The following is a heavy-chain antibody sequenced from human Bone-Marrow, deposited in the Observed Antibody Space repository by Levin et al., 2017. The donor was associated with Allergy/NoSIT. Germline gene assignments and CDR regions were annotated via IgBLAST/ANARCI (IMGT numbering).Heavy chain of an antibody. V-gene: IGHV4-30-4*01. D-gene: IGHD6-13*01. J-gene: IGHJ5*02. Sequence: SETLSLTCTVSGGSISSGDYYWSWIRQPPGKGLEWIGYIYYSGSTYYNPSLKSRVTISVDTSKNQFSLKLSSVTAADTAVYYCARDRSAVAAAPDLNNWFDPWGQGTLVTVSS. CDR3: ARDRSAVAAAPDLNNWFDP. CDR1: GGSISSGDYY. CDR2: IYYSGST.